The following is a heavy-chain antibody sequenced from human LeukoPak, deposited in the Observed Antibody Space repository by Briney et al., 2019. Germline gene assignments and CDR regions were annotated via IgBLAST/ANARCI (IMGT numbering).Heavy chain of an antibody. D-gene: IGHD4-17*01. CDR1: GGSFSGYY. CDR3: AITVPSSDYGMDV. Sequence: PSETLSLTCAVYGGSFSGYYWSWIRQPPGKVLEWIGEINHSGSTNYNPSLKSRVTISVDTSKNQFSLKLSSVTAADTAVYYCAITVPSSDYGMDVWGQGTTVTVSS. V-gene: IGHV4-34*01. CDR2: INHSGST. J-gene: IGHJ6*02.